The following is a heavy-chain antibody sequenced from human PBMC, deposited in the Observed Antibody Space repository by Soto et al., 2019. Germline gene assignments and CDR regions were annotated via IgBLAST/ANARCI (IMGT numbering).Heavy chain of an antibody. V-gene: IGHV4-34*01. D-gene: IGHD3-3*01. Sequence: QVQLQQWGAGLLKPSETLSLTCAVYGGSFTGYYWNWVRQYPGKGQGWIGDVSHTGSGKYNPSLQSRVAMSIDKSKNQLSLTMNFVTAADTAVFYCAFYEFSGRTCFGYWGQGTLVTVSS. CDR1: GGSFTGYY. CDR3: AFYEFSGRTCFGY. J-gene: IGHJ4*02. CDR2: VSHTGSG.